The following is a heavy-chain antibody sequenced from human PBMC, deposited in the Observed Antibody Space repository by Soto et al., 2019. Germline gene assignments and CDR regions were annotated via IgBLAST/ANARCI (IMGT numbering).Heavy chain of an antibody. CDR3: AKDLGILSSSSADY. CDR1: GFTFSSYA. J-gene: IGHJ4*02. Sequence: EVQLLESGGGLVQPGGSLRLSCAASGFTFSSYAMSWVRQAPGKGLEWVSAISGSGGSTYYADSVKGRFTISRDNSKNTLYLQMKRLRAEDTAVYYCAKDLGILSSSSADYWGQGTLVTVSS. D-gene: IGHD2-15*01. V-gene: IGHV3-23*01. CDR2: ISGSGGST.